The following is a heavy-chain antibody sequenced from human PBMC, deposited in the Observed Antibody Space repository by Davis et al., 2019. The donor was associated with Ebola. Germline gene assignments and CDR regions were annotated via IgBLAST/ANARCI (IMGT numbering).Heavy chain of an antibody. J-gene: IGHJ4*02. CDR2: INPHNGNT. D-gene: IGHD3-16*01. CDR1: GYTFTSYG. CDR3: ARSPYY. Sequence: ASVKVSCKASGYTFTSYGITWVRQAPGQGLEWMGWINPHNGNTNYAQNVQGRVTMTTDTSTSTAYMELRSLRSDDTAVYYCARSPYYWGQGTLVTVSS. V-gene: IGHV1-18*04.